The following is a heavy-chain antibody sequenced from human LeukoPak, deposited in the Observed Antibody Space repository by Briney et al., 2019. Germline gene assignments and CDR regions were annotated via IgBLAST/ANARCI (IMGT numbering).Heavy chain of an antibody. CDR3: AKALGGSGTYYNAY. V-gene: IGHV3-23*01. CDR2: ISGSGAAT. CDR1: GSTFSSFA. Sequence: GGSLRLSCAASGSTFSSFAMSWVRQAPGKGLEWVSVISGSGAATYYADSVKGRFTISRDNSKNTLYLQMNSLRAEDTAVYYCAKALGGSGTYYNAYWGQGTLVTVSS. J-gene: IGHJ4*02. D-gene: IGHD3-10*01.